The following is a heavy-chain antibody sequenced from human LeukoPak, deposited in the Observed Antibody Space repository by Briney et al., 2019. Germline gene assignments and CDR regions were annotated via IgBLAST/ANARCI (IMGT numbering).Heavy chain of an antibody. J-gene: IGHJ4*02. CDR2: INHSGST. CDR3: ARSSAYSSSEPLDY. V-gene: IGHV4-34*01. D-gene: IGHD6-6*01. CDR1: GGSFSGYY. Sequence: SETLSLTCAVYGGSFSGYYWSWIRQPPGKGLEWIGEINHSGSTNYNPSLKSRVTISVDTSKNQFSLKLSSVTAADTAVYYCARSSAYSSSEPLDYWGQGTLVTVSS.